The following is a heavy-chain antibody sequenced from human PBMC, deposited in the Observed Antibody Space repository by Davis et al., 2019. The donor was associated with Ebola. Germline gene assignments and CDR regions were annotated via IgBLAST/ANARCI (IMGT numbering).Heavy chain of an antibody. CDR1: GYIFIHYY. J-gene: IGHJ4*02. CDR2: INPNTGGA. D-gene: IGHD1-1*01. V-gene: IGHV1-2*04. Sequence: ASVKVSCKASGYIFIHYYLHWVRQAPGRGLQWMGRINPNTGGADYAQDFQGWVTMTRDTSTSTAYMELRSLRSDDTARYYCARDVRGITGPSEYWGQGTLVTVSS. CDR3: ARDVRGITGPSEY.